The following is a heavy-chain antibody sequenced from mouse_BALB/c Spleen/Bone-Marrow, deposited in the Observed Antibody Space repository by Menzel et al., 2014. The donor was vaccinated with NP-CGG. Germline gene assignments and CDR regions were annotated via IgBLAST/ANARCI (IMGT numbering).Heavy chain of an antibody. V-gene: IGHV1-54*01. Sequence: QVQLQQSGAELVRPGTSVKVSCKASGYALTDYLMEWLKQRPGQGLEWIGVINPGSGSTNYNERFKDKATLTADKSSSTAYMQLSSLTSDDSAVYFCARYGGYFDYWGQGTILTVSS. D-gene: IGHD1-1*02. CDR3: ARYGGYFDY. CDR2: INPGSGST. CDR1: GYALTDYL. J-gene: IGHJ2*01.